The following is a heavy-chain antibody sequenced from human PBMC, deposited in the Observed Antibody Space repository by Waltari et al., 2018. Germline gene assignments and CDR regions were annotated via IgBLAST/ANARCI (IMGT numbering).Heavy chain of an antibody. J-gene: IGHJ4*02. D-gene: IGHD3-22*01. CDR2: ISSSGSTI. V-gene: IGHV3-48*03. CDR3: ARERADYYDSSGRHFDY. CDR1: GFTFSSYE. Sequence: EVQLVESGGGLVQPGGSLRLSCAASGFTFSSYEMNWVRPAPGTGLEWVSYISSSGSTIYYADSVKGRFTISRDNAKNSLYLQMNSLRAEDTAVYYCARERADYYDSSGRHFDYWGQGTLVTVSS.